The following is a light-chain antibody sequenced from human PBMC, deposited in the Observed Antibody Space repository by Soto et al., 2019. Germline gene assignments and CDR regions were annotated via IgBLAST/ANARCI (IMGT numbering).Light chain of an antibody. Sequence: QSVLTQPASVSGSLGQSITISCTGTSSDVGSSDYVSWYQQHPGKVPKLMIYEVSNRPSGVSNRFSASKSGNTAFLTISGLQAEDEADYYCSSYTSRNSLFVFGTGTKVTVL. CDR3: SSYTSRNSLFV. CDR1: SSDVGSSDY. J-gene: IGLJ1*01. V-gene: IGLV2-14*01. CDR2: EVS.